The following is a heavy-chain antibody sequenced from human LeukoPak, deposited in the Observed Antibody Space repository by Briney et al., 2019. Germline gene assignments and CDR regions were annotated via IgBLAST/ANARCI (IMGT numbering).Heavy chain of an antibody. D-gene: IGHD6-13*01. CDR2: IYYSGST. J-gene: IGHJ4*02. CDR1: GGSISSSSYY. CDR3: ARVAGLFAGADPVQGDY. Sequence: PSETLSLTCTVSGGSISSSSYYWGWIRQPPGKGLEWIGSIYYSGSTYYNPSLKSRVTISVDTSKNQFSLKLSSVTAADTAVYYCARVAGLFAGADPVQGDYWGQGTLVTVSS. V-gene: IGHV4-39*07.